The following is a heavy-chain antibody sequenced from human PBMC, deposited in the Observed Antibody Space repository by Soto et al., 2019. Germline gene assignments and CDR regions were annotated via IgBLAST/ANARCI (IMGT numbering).Heavy chain of an antibody. CDR3: ARDNNHITRIQTDAANDAFDI. Sequence: ASVKVSCKASGYTFTSYGISWVRQAPGQGLEWMGWISAYNGNTNYAQKLQGRVTMTTDTSTSTAYMELSSLRPDDTAGYYGARDNNHITRIQTDAANDAFDIRGQGTKVTVS. CDR1: GYTFTSYG. D-gene: IGHD3-22*01. CDR2: ISAYNGNT. V-gene: IGHV1-18*01. J-gene: IGHJ3*02.